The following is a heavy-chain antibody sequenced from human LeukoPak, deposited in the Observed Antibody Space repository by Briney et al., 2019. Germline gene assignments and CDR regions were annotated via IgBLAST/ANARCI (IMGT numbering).Heavy chain of an antibody. CDR3: AICNYDFWSGYPQGGYYYMDV. Sequence: SVKVSCKASGGTFSSYAISWVRQAPGQGLEWMGGIIPIFGTANYARKFQGRVTITTDESTSTAYMELSGLRSEDTAVYYCAICNYDFWSGYPQGGYYYMDVWGKGTTVTVSS. CDR1: GGTFSSYA. V-gene: IGHV1-69*05. D-gene: IGHD3-3*01. J-gene: IGHJ6*03. CDR2: IIPIFGTA.